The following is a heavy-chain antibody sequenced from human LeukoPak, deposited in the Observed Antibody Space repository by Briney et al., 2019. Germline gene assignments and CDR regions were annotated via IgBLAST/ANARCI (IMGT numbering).Heavy chain of an antibody. CDR3: AKDHSIGDYNY. CDR1: GFTFSSYS. Sequence: GGSLRLSCAASGFTFSSYSMNWVRQAPGKGLEWVSAISGSGGSTYYADSVKGRFTISRDNPKNTLYLQMNSLRAEDTAVYYCAKDHSIGDYNYWGQGTLVTVSS. D-gene: IGHD4-17*01. V-gene: IGHV3-23*01. CDR2: ISGSGGST. J-gene: IGHJ4*02.